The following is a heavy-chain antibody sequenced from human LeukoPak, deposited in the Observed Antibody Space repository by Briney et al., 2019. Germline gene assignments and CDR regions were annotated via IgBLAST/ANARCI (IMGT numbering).Heavy chain of an antibody. V-gene: IGHV3-23*01. CDR1: GFTFSSYA. CDR2: VSGRGDST. J-gene: IGHJ2*01. CDR3: ARERWLQSPGWCFDL. Sequence: GGSLRLSCAASGFTFSSYAMSWGLQAPGMGLEWVSAVSGRGDSTYYADSVKGRFTISRDNSKNTLYLQMNSLRAEDTAVYYCARERWLQSPGWCFDLWGRGTLVTVSS. D-gene: IGHD5-24*01.